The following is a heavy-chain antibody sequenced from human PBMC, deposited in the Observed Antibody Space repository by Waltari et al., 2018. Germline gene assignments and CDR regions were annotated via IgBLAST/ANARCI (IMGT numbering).Heavy chain of an antibody. CDR1: GGSISSSSYY. J-gene: IGHJ4*02. V-gene: IGHV4-39*07. D-gene: IGHD3-10*01. CDR3: ARAQTYYGSGSYIFDY. Sequence: QLQLQESGPGLVKPSETLSLTCTVSGGSISSSSYYWGWIRQPPGKGLEWIGSIYYSGSTYYNPSLKSRVTISVDTSKNQFSLKLSSVTAADTAVYYCARAQTYYGSGSYIFDYWGQGTLVTVSS. CDR2: IYYSGST.